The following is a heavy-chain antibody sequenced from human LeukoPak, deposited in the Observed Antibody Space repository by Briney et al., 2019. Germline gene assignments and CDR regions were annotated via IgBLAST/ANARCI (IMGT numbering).Heavy chain of an antibody. J-gene: IGHJ4*02. CDR2: ITTSSDYI. CDR3: ARDPQAAANFDY. CDR1: GFTFSSYG. V-gene: IGHV3-21*01. D-gene: IGHD6-13*01. Sequence: GGSLRLSCAASGFTFSSYGMNWVRQAPGKGLEWVSSITTSSDYIYYADSVKGRFTISRDNAKNALYLQMNSLRAEDTAVYYCARDPQAAANFDYWGQGTLVTVSS.